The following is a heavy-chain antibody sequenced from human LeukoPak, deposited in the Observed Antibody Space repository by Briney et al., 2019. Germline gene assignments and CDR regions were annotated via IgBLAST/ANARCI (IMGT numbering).Heavy chain of an antibody. V-gene: IGHV3-23*01. D-gene: IGHD3-10*01. J-gene: IGHJ2*01. CDR3: ARELVSSGTGYFDL. CDR2: ITGSSTWT. Sequence: GGSLRLSCEASGFTFGNFGMTWVRQAPGKGLQWVSGITGSSTWTYYAASVKGRFTVSRDNSQNTLHLQMNSLRADDTAVYYCARELVSSGTGYFDLWGGGTLVTVSS. CDR1: GFTFGNFG.